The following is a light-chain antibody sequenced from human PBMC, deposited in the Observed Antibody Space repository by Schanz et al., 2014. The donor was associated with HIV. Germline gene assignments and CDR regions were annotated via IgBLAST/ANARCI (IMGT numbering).Light chain of an antibody. J-gene: IGLJ1*01. CDR1: SSNIGAGYD. Sequence: QSVLAQPPSVSGAPGQRVTISCTGSSSNIGAGYDVHWYQQLPGTAPKLLIYGNSNRPSGVPDRFSGSKSGTSASLAITGLQAEDEADYYCCSYTTTSTDVFGAGTKLTVL. CDR2: GNS. CDR3: CSYTTTSTDV. V-gene: IGLV1-40*01.